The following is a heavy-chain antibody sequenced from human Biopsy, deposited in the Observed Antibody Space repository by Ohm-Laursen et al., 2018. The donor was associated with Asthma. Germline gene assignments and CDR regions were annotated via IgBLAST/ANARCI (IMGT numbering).Heavy chain of an antibody. CDR1: GFTFSSYG. CDR3: ARGNHHLDYGGNSGAFDI. J-gene: IGHJ3*02. Sequence: SLRLSCTAPGFTFSSYGMHWVRQAPGKGLEWVAVISYDGSNKYYADSVKGRFTISRDNSKNTLYLQMNSLRAEDTAVYYCARGNHHLDYGGNSGAFDIWGQGTVVSVSS. V-gene: IGHV3-30*03. CDR2: ISYDGSNK. D-gene: IGHD4-23*01.